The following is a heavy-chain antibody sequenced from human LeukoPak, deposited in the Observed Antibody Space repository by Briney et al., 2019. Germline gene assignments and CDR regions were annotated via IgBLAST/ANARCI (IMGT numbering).Heavy chain of an antibody. V-gene: IGHV3-23*01. CDR3: ARHRSSWLIDY. CDR1: GFTFSSYS. D-gene: IGHD6-6*01. Sequence: GGSLRLSCAASGFTFSSYSMSWVRQAPGKGLEWVSAISGSGGSTYYADSVKGRFTISRDNSKNTLYLQMNSLRAEDTAVYYCARHRSSWLIDYWGQGTLVTVSS. J-gene: IGHJ4*02. CDR2: ISGSGGST.